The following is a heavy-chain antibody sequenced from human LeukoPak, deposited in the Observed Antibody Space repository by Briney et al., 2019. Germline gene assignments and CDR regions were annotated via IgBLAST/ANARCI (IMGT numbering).Heavy chain of an antibody. D-gene: IGHD6-13*01. CDR3: ATSSSWSPYYYYYMDV. Sequence: GASVKVSCKASGYTFTSYYMHWVRQAPGQGLEWMGIINPSGGSTSYAQKLQGRVTMTRDTSTSTVYMELSSLRSEDTAVYYCATSSSWSPYYYYYMDVWGKGTTVTVSS. CDR1: GYTFTSYY. CDR2: INPSGGST. J-gene: IGHJ6*03. V-gene: IGHV1-46*01.